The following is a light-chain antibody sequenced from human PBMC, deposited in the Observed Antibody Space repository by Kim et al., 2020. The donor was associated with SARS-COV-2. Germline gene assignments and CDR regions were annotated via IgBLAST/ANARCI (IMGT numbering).Light chain of an antibody. Sequence: SVGDRVTITCRASQSISSYLNWYQQKPGKAPKLLIYAASSLQGGVPSRFSGSGSGTDFTLTISSLQPEDFATYYCQQSYSTPARTFGQGTKVDIK. V-gene: IGKV1-39*01. J-gene: IGKJ1*01. CDR1: QSISSY. CDR3: QQSYSTPART. CDR2: AAS.